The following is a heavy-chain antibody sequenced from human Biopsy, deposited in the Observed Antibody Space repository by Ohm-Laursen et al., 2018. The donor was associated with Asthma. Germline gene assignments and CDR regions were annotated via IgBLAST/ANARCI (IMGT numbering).Heavy chain of an antibody. V-gene: IGHV3-33*05. CDR3: ARDVDLRSVY. Sequence: SLRLSCTASGFIFRGSNMFWVRQAPGKGLEWLAAISYDGMSEYYADSVKGRFTISRDNSKNTLYLQMNSLRAEDTAVYYCARDVDLRSVYWGQGTLVTVSS. D-gene: IGHD2-15*01. J-gene: IGHJ4*02. CDR2: ISYDGMSE. CDR1: GFIFRGSN.